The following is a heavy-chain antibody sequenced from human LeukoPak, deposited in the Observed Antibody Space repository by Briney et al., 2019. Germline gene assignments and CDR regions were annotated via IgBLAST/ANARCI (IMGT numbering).Heavy chain of an antibody. Sequence: SETLSLTCVVSGGSISSSSYYWGWIRQPPGKGLEWIGNIYYSGRTYYNPSLKSRVTMSVDTSTNQFSLNLGSVTAADTAVYYCARGIPSPASWGQGTLVTVSS. CDR2: IYYSGRT. D-gene: IGHD2-2*01. V-gene: IGHV4-39*07. CDR3: ARGIPSPAS. CDR1: GGSISSSSYY. J-gene: IGHJ4*02.